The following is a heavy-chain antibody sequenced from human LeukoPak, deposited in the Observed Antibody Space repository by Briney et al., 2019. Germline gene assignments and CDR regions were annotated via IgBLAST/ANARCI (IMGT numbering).Heavy chain of an antibody. CDR2: IYPADGDT. V-gene: IGHV5-51*01. D-gene: IGHD3-10*01. CDR3: ARLRSGYGSGSFDY. Sequence: GESVKTSCKGSEFSFTSYWIAWVRQMPGRGLEYMAIIYPADGDTRYSPSFQGQVTISADTSISTAYLQWSSLKASDTAIYFCARLRSGYGSGSFDYWGQGTLITVSS. J-gene: IGHJ4*02. CDR1: EFSFTSYW.